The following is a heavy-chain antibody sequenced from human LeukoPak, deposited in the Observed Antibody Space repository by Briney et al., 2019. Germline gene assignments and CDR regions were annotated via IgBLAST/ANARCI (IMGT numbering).Heavy chain of an antibody. CDR1: VFTFSDYT. D-gene: IGHD6-13*01. CDR3: VKSGGINGNSWYGDY. CDR2: ITGNGGST. J-gene: IGHJ4*02. V-gene: IGHV3-64D*06. Sequence: GGSLRLSCSASVFTFSDYTMHWVRLAPGKGLEYVSAITGNGGSTYHADSVKGRLAISRDNSKNTLYLQMSSLRAEDTAVYYCVKSGGINGNSWYGDYWGQGTLVTVSS.